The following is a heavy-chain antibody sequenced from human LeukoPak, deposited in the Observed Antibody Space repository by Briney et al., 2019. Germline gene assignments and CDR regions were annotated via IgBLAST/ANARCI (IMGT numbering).Heavy chain of an antibody. V-gene: IGHV3-21*04. Sequence: GGSLRLSCAASGFTFSSYSMNWVRQAPGKGLEWVSSISSSSSYIYYADSVKGRFTISRDNSKNTLYLQMNSLRAEDTAVYYCAKGRFYYYGSGSYEMDVWGQGTAVTVSS. CDR2: ISSSSSYI. J-gene: IGHJ6*02. CDR1: GFTFSSYS. D-gene: IGHD3-10*01. CDR3: AKGRFYYYGSGSYEMDV.